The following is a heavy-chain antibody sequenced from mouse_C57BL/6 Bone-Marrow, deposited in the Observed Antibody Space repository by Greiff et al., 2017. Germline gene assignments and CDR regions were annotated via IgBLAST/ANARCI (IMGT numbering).Heavy chain of an antibody. Sequence: EVKVVESGGGLVKPGGSLKLSCAASGFTFSDYGMHWVRQAPEKGLEWVAYISSGSSTIYYADTVKGRFTISRDNAKNTLFLQMTSLRSEDTAMYYCARNLRRYYYAMDYWGQGTSVTVSS. J-gene: IGHJ4*01. D-gene: IGHD1-2*01. CDR1: GFTFSDYG. CDR3: ARNLRRYYYAMDY. V-gene: IGHV5-17*01. CDR2: ISSGSSTI.